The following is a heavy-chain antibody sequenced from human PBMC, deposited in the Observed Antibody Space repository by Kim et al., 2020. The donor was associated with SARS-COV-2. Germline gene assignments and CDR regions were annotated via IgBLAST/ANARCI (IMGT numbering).Heavy chain of an antibody. J-gene: IGHJ4*02. Sequence: GTTDYAAPVKGIFTISRDDSKNTLYLQMNSLKTEDTAVYYCTTDRGLRPYWGQGTLVTVSS. CDR2: GTT. V-gene: IGHV3-15*01. D-gene: IGHD3-10*01. CDR3: TTDRGLRPY.